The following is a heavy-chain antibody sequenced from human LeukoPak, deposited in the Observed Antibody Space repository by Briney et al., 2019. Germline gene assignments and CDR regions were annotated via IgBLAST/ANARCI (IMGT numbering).Heavy chain of an antibody. CDR2: IYYSGST. D-gene: IGHD3-22*01. J-gene: IGHJ4*02. CDR3: ARKTYYDSSGYYQGLDY. V-gene: IGHV4-31*03. Sequence: SETLSLTCTVSGGSISSGGYYWSWIRQHPGKGLEWIGYIYYSGSTYYNPSLKSRVTISVDTSKNQFSLKLSSVTAADTAVYYCARKTYYDSSGYYQGLDYWGQGTLVTVSS. CDR1: GGSISSGGYY.